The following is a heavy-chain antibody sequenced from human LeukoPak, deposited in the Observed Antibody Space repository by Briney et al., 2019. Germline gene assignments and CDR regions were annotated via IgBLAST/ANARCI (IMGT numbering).Heavy chain of an antibody. D-gene: IGHD5-12*01. J-gene: IGHJ4*02. V-gene: IGHV3-23*01. CDR2: ISGSGGTT. Sequence: PGGSLRLSCAASGFTFSSYSMNWVRQAPGKGLEWVSSISGSGGTTYYADSVKGRFTISRDNSKNTLYLQMNSLRAEDTAVYYCANDPYRASSGLVDYWGQGTLVTVSS. CDR1: GFTFSSYS. CDR3: ANDPYRASSGLVDY.